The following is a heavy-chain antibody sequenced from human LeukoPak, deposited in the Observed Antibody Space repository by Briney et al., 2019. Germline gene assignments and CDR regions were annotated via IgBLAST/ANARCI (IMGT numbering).Heavy chain of an antibody. CDR3: ARHGSSYSFDC. J-gene: IGHJ4*02. V-gene: IGHV4-59*08. CDR1: GGSISGYY. CDR2: ITYSGST. Sequence: PSETLSLTCTVSGGSISGYYWSWIRQPPGKGLEWIDYITYSGSTNYNPSLKSRVTVSVDTSKNQFSLRLSSVTAADTAVYYCARHGSSYSFDCWGQGTLVTVSP. D-gene: IGHD6-13*01.